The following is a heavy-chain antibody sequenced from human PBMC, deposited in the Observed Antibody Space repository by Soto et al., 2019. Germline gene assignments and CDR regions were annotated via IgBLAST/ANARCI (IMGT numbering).Heavy chain of an antibody. J-gene: IGHJ6*02. Sequence: PGGSLRLSCAASGFTFSDYYMSWIRQAPGKGLEWVSYISSSVSTIYYADSVKGRFTISRDNAKKSLYLQMNSLRAEDTAVYYCARTMQLWSYGMDVWGQGTTVTVSS. V-gene: IGHV3-11*01. D-gene: IGHD3-10*01. CDR1: GFTFSDYY. CDR2: ISSSVSTI. CDR3: ARTMQLWSYGMDV.